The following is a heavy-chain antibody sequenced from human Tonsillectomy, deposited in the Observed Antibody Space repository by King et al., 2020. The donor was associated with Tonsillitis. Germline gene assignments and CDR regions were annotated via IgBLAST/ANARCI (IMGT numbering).Heavy chain of an antibody. Sequence: QLVQSGGGVVQPGGSLRLSCAASGFAFDDYAMHWVRQAPGKGLEWVSLLSGDGGSTYYADSVRGRFTISRDNSKNSLYLQMNSLRTEDTALYYCAKDFLSSSGLHDYWGQGTLVTVSS. J-gene: IGHJ4*02. CDR2: LSGDGGST. D-gene: IGHD6-19*01. CDR1: GFAFDDYA. CDR3: AKDFLSSSGLHDY. V-gene: IGHV3-43*02.